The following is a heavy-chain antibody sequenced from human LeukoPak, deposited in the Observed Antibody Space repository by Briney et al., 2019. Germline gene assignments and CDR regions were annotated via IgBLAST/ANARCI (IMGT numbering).Heavy chain of an antibody. V-gene: IGHV3-66*01. Sequence: GGSLRLSCAASGFTFSSYAMSWVRQAPGKGLEWVSVIYSGGSTYYADSVKGRFTISRDNSKNTLYLQMNSLRAEDTAVYYCARDLLGLFDYWGQGTLVTVSS. CDR1: GFTFSSYA. D-gene: IGHD7-27*01. CDR3: ARDLLGLFDY. J-gene: IGHJ4*02. CDR2: IYSGGST.